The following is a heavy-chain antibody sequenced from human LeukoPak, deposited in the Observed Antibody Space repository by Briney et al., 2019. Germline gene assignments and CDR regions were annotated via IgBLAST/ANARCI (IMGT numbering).Heavy chain of an antibody. J-gene: IGHJ4*02. CDR3: ARTYYGSGSYYGY. Sequence: GSSVKVSCKASGYTFTSYDINWVRQATGQGLEWMGWMNPNSGNTGYAQKFQGRVTMTRNTSISTAYMELSSLRSEDTAVYYCARTYYGSGSYYGYWGQGILVTVSS. D-gene: IGHD3-10*01. V-gene: IGHV1-8*01. CDR1: GYTFTSYD. CDR2: MNPNSGNT.